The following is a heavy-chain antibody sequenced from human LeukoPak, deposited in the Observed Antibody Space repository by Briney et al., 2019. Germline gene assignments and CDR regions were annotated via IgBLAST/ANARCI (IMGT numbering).Heavy chain of an antibody. V-gene: IGHV4-34*01. Sequence: SETLSLTCAVYGGSFSGYYWSWVRQPPGKGLEWIGEINHSGSTNYNPSLKSRVTISVDTSKNQFSLKLSSVTAADTAVYYCARCTTGRTFGSLREIKRSREIDYWGQGTLVTVSS. CDR1: GGSFSGYY. D-gene: IGHD1-1*01. CDR3: ARCTTGRTFGSLREIKRSREIDY. J-gene: IGHJ4*02. CDR2: INHSGST.